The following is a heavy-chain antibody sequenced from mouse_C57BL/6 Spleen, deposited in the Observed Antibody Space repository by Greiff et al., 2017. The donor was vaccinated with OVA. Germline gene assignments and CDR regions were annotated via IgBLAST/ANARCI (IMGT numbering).Heavy chain of an antibody. J-gene: IGHJ2*01. Sequence: KQRPGQGLEWIGMIHPNSGSTNYNEKFKSKATLTVDKSSSTAYMQLSSLTSEDSAVYYCASYYDYFDYWGQGTTLTVSS. CDR2: IHPNSGST. D-gene: IGHD1-1*01. CDR3: ASYYDYFDY. V-gene: IGHV1-64*01.